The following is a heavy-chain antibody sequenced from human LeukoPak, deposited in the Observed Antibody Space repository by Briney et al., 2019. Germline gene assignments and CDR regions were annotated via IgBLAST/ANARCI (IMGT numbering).Heavy chain of an antibody. D-gene: IGHD3-22*01. CDR2: ISYDGYNK. CDR3: ARGGMYDSYYFFYMDV. Sequence: GTSLRLSCAASGFTFSGYAVHLVRQAPGKGLQWLAAISYDGYNKYYADSLKGRFTISRENSKNTLWLQMNSLRAEDTAVYYCARGGMYDSYYFFYMDVWGKGTTVTVSS. J-gene: IGHJ6*03. V-gene: IGHV3-30*01. CDR1: GFTFSGYA.